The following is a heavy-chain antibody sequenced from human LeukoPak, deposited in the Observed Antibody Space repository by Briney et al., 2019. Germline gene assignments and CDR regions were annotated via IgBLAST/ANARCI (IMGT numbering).Heavy chain of an antibody. D-gene: IGHD6-13*01. CDR3: ARVPQGSSWPYYFDY. CDR1: GGTFSIYA. J-gene: IGHJ4*02. Sequence: SVKVSCKASGGTFSIYAISWVRQAPGQGLEWMGGIIPIFGTANYAQKFQGRVTITADRSTTTAYMELSSLRSEDTAVYYCARVPQGSSWPYYFDYWGQGTLVTVSS. CDR2: IIPIFGTA. V-gene: IGHV1-69*06.